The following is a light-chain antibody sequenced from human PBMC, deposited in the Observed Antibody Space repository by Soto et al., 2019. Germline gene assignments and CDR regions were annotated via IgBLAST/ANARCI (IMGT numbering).Light chain of an antibody. J-gene: IGKJ1*01. CDR3: QDYGGSRT. CDR2: AAS. V-gene: IGKV3-20*01. Sequence: EVVLTQSPDTLSLSPGERATLSCRASQSVIGAYLAWYQQKPGQAPRLLIYAASSRAPGIPDRFSGSGSGTDFTLTITGLEPDDFAVYYCQDYGGSRTFGQGTKVEI. CDR1: QSVIGAY.